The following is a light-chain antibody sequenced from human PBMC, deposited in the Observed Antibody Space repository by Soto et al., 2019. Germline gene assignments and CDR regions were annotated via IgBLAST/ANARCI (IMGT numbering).Light chain of an antibody. CDR3: SSYTSSSTLV. CDR1: SSDVGGYNY. J-gene: IGLJ1*01. V-gene: IGLV2-14*01. Sequence: SALAQPASVSGSPGQSITISCTGASSDVGGYNYVSWYQQHPGKAPKLMIYEVNNRPSGVSNRFSGSKSGNTASLTISGLQADDEADYYCSSYTSSSTLVFGTGTKVTVL. CDR2: EVN.